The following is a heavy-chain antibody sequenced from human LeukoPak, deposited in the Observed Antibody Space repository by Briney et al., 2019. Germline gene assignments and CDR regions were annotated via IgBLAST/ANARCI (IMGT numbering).Heavy chain of an antibody. CDR1: GGTFISYA. J-gene: IGHJ5*01. V-gene: IGHV1-3*04. CDR2: INTADGNT. CDR3: ARPGASSPGNWFAS. Sequence: ASVKVSCKASGGTFISYAISWVRQAPGQGLEWMGWINTADGNTKYSQKFQGRVTITRDTSASIVYLELTSLRSEDTAVYYCARPGASSPGNWFASWGQGTLVTVSS. D-gene: IGHD6-13*01.